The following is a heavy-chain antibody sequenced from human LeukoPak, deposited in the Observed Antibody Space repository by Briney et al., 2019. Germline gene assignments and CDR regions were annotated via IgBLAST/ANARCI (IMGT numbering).Heavy chain of an antibody. D-gene: IGHD3-3*01. CDR1: GFTFSIYS. V-gene: IGHV3-48*01. CDR3: ARAPLYYDFWSGPPVCYMEV. CDR2: ISSTGSTI. Sequence: QPGGSLRLSCAASGFTFSIYSMNWVRQAPGKGLEWISYISSTGSTIYYADSVKGRFTISRDNAKNSLYLQMNSPRAEDTAVYYCARAPLYYDFWSGPPVCYMEVWGKGTTVTVSS. J-gene: IGHJ6*03.